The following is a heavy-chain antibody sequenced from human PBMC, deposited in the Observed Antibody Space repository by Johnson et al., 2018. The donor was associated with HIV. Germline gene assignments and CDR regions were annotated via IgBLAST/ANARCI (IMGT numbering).Heavy chain of an antibody. Sequence: QVQLVESGGGVVQPGGSLRLSCAASGFTFSSNAMHWVRQAPGKGLEWVAFIVYDGSKKYFGDSVKGRFTISRDNSKNTLYLQMNSLRAEDTAVYYCAKTEDAFDIWGQGTMVTVSS. CDR2: IVYDGSKK. CDR3: AKTEDAFDI. CDR1: GFTFSSNA. J-gene: IGHJ3*02. V-gene: IGHV3-30*02.